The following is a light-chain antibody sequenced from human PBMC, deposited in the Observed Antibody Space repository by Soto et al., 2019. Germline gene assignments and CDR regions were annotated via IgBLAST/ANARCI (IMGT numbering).Light chain of an antibody. CDR2: GVN. J-gene: IGLJ1*01. Sequence: QSALTQPPSASGSPGQSGAISCTGTSSDVGGYNYVSWYQQHPGKAPKLMIYGVNKRPSGVPDRFSGSKSGNTASLTVSGLQAEDEADYYCSSYAGSSNVFGTGTKVTVL. V-gene: IGLV2-8*01. CDR1: SSDVGGYNY. CDR3: SSYAGSSNV.